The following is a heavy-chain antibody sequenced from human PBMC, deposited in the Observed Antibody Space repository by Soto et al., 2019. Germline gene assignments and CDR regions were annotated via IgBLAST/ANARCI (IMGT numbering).Heavy chain of an antibody. Sequence: QVQLVQSGAEVKQPGASVKVSCEASGYTFTTYGISWVRQASGQGLEWMGWINGYTGNTKYAQRFQGRVTTARDTSTSTAYMEVRSLRSDDTAVYYCARDAIATRPQYYYGMDVWGQGTTVTVSS. CDR1: GYTFTTYG. CDR2: INGYTGNT. D-gene: IGHD6-6*01. J-gene: IGHJ6*02. CDR3: ARDAIATRPQYYYGMDV. V-gene: IGHV1-18*04.